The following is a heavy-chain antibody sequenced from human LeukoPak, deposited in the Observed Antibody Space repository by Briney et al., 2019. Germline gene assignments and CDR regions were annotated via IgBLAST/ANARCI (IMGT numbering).Heavy chain of an antibody. Sequence: SETLSLTCTVSGGSISSYYWSWIRQPPGKGLEWIGYIYYSGSTNYNPSLKSRVTMSVDTSKNQFSLKLSSVTAADTAVYYCAREPYSSGSYYYYYGMDVWGQGTTVTVSS. V-gene: IGHV4-59*12. CDR1: GGSISSYY. CDR3: AREPYSSGSYYYYYGMDV. J-gene: IGHJ6*02. D-gene: IGHD6-19*01. CDR2: IYYSGST.